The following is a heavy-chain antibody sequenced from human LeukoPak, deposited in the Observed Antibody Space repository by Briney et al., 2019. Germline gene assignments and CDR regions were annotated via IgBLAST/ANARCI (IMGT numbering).Heavy chain of an antibody. V-gene: IGHV1-2*02. Sequence: ASVKVSCKASGYTFTGYYMHWVRQAPGQGLEWMGWINPNSGGTNYAQKFQGRVTMTRDTSISTAYMELSRLRSDDTAVYYCARVRLLWFGELGGWSDPWGQGTLVTVSS. J-gene: IGHJ5*02. CDR1: GYTFTGYY. CDR3: ARVRLLWFGELGGWSDP. CDR2: INPNSGGT. D-gene: IGHD3-10*01.